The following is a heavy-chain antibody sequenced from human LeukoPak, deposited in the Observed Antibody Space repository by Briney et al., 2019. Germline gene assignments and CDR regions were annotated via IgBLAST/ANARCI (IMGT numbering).Heavy chain of an antibody. Sequence: GSLRLSCAVSGFTFSNYWMSWVRQAPGKGPEWVANINQDGSEKYYVDSVKGRFTISRDNAKSSLFLQMNSLRAEDTAVYYCARDGGTGMATTFDHWGQGTLVTVSS. CDR1: GFTFSNYW. V-gene: IGHV3-7*01. CDR2: INQDGSEK. CDR3: ARDGGTGMATTFDH. D-gene: IGHD4-11*01. J-gene: IGHJ4*02.